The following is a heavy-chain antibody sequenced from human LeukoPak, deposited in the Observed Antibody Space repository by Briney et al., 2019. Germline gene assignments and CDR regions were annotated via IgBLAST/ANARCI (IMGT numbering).Heavy chain of an antibody. Sequence: GGSLRLSCAASGFTFSSYSMNWVRQAPGKGLEWVSSISSNSSYIYYADSVRGRFTISRDNAKNSVSLQMNNLRAEDTAVYYCTRDATQYLRYGYFDSWGQGILVTVSS. CDR1: GFTFSSYS. CDR2: ISSNSSYI. J-gene: IGHJ4*02. V-gene: IGHV3-21*01. CDR3: TRDATQYLRYGYFDS. D-gene: IGHD2/OR15-2a*01.